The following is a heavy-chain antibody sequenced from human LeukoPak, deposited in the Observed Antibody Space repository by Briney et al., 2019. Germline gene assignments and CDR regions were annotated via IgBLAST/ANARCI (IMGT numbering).Heavy chain of an antibody. CDR3: ARSRVPFVVVPAAMIGDAFDI. D-gene: IGHD2-2*01. V-gene: IGHV3-30-3*01. CDR1: GFTFSSYA. CDR2: ISYDGSNK. J-gene: IGHJ3*02. Sequence: GGSLRLSCAVSGFTFSSYAMHWVRQAPGKGLEWVAVISYDGSNKYYTDSVKGRFTISRDNSKNTLYLQMNSLRAEDTAVYYCARSRVPFVVVPAAMIGDAFDIWGQGTMVTVSS.